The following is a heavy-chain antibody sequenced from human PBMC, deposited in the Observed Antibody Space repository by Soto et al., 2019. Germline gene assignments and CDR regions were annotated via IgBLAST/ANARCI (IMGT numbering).Heavy chain of an antibody. CDR2: INPTSGGT. CDR3: ARDRDFWSGSNGMDV. V-gene: IGHV1-2*04. CDR1: GYTFTVYY. J-gene: IGHJ6*02. Sequence: ASVKVSCKSSGYTFTVYYMHWVRQAPGQGIEWMGWINPTSGGTNYAQKFQGWVTMTRDTSISTAYMELSRLRSDDTAVYYCARDRDFWSGSNGMDVWGQGTTVTVSS. D-gene: IGHD3-3*01.